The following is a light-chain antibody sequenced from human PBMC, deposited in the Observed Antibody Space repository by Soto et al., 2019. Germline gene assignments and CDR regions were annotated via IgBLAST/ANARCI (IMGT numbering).Light chain of an antibody. CDR2: MVS. V-gene: IGKV2-28*01. CDR3: MQPLHNPTWT. CDR1: QSLLHNNGYNY. J-gene: IGKJ1*01. Sequence: DVVMTQSPLSLPVTPGEPASISCRSNQSLLHNNGYNYLDWYLQEPGQSPQLLIYMVSYRASGVPDRFSGSGSGTDFTLTISRVEAEDVGIYYCMQPLHNPTWTFGQGTKVDIX.